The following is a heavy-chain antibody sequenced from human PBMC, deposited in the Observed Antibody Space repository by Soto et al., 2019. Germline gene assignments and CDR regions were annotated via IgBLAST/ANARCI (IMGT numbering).Heavy chain of an antibody. CDR3: AHRLPGPSGYDV. CDR1: GFSLTSGVVG. CDR2: IYWNDEQ. Sequence: QITLKESGPTLVKPTQTLTLTCTFSGFSLTSGVVGVGWIRQPPGEALAWLALIYWNDEQYYNPSLRNRLTITGDTSKTQVVLTMTNMDPVDTATYYCAHRLPGPSGYDVWGQGTTVTVSS. J-gene: IGHJ6*02. V-gene: IGHV2-5*01. D-gene: IGHD6-13*01.